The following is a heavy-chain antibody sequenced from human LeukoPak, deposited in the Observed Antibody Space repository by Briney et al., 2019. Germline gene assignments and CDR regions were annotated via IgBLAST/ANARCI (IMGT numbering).Heavy chain of an antibody. D-gene: IGHD2-15*01. CDR2: MSGSGGST. V-gene: IGHV3-23*01. CDR1: GFTFTSHG. Sequence: GGSLRLSCTTSGFTFTSHGMSWVRQAPGKGLEWVSAMSGSGGSTYYADSVKGRFIISRDISKNTLYLQMNSLRAEDTALYYCAKRYCSGGSCYSGLDFWGQGTLVTVSS. J-gene: IGHJ4*02. CDR3: AKRYCSGGSCYSGLDF.